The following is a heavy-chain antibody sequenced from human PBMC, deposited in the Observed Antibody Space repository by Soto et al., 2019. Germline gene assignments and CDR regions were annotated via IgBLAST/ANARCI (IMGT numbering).Heavy chain of an antibody. CDR1: GGSISSYY. CDR3: AKEQQVYDYGDAFDI. D-gene: IGHD4-17*01. Sequence: SETLSLTCTVSGGSISSYYWSWIRQPPGKGLEWIGYIYYSGSTNYNPSLKSRVTISVDTSKNQFSLRLSSVTAADTAVYYCAKEQQVYDYGDAFDIWGQGTMVTVSS. J-gene: IGHJ3*02. CDR2: IYYSGST. V-gene: IGHV4-59*01.